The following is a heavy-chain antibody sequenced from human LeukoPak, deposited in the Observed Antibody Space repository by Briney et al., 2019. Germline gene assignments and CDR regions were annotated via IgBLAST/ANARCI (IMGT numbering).Heavy chain of an antibody. Sequence: GESLKISCQASGYSFTSYWIGWVRPMPGKGLEWMGTVYPGDFDTRYSPPFQGQVTISADKSTTTAYLQWSSLKASDTAMYYCARRAGYYFDYWGQGTLVTVSS. J-gene: IGHJ4*02. D-gene: IGHD6-13*01. CDR2: VYPGDFDT. CDR3: ARRAGYYFDY. V-gene: IGHV5-51*01. CDR1: GYSFTSYW.